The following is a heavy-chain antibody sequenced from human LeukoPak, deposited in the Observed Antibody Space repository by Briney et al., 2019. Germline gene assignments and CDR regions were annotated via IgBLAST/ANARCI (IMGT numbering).Heavy chain of an antibody. D-gene: IGHD5-12*01. CDR3: AKELGYEDAFDI. V-gene: IGHV3-23*01. CDR1: GFTFSSYA. Sequence: GGSMRLSCAASGFTFSSYAMSWVRQAPGKGLEWVSAISGSGGSTYYADSVKGRLTISRDNSKNTLYLQMNSLRAEDTAVYYCAKELGYEDAFDIWGQGTMVTVSS. CDR2: ISGSGGST. J-gene: IGHJ3*02.